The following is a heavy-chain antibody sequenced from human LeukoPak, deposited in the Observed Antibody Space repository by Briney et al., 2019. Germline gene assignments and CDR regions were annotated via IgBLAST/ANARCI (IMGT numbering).Heavy chain of an antibody. CDR3: ARGGDKRLARNWFDP. CDR1: GFIFRSYN. V-gene: IGHV3-21*01. Sequence: GPLRLSCAASGFIFRSYNMYWVRQAPGKGPEWVSSITSSSSYIFYADSVKGRFTVSRDDATNSVYLEMNSLRAEDTAVYYCARGGDKRLARNWFDPWGQGTVVTVSS. D-gene: IGHD3-16*01. J-gene: IGHJ5*02. CDR2: ITSSSSYI.